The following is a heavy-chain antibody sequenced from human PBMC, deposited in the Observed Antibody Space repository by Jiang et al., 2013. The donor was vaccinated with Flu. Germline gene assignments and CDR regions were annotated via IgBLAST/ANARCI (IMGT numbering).Heavy chain of an antibody. V-gene: IGHV3-23*01. CDR3: AKRGQYSGAFDI. CDR1: GFTFSSYA. CDR2: ISGSGNST. D-gene: IGHD3-10*01. Sequence: QLLESGGGLVQPGGSLRLPCAASGFTFSSYAMSWVRQAPGKGLEWVSAISGSGNSTYYADSVKGRFTISRDNSKNTLYLQMNSLRAEDTAVYYCAKRGQYSGAFDIWGRGTMVTVSS. J-gene: IGHJ3*02.